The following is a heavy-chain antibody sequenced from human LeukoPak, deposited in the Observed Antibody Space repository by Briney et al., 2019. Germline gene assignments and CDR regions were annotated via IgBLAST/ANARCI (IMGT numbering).Heavy chain of an antibody. CDR1: GFPFTRFY. V-gene: IGHV3-11*04. CDR3: ARKDFSSGSFSY. D-gene: IGHD3-22*01. CDR2: IGLSGSPL. J-gene: IGHJ4*02. Sequence: PGGPLRLSCAVSGFPFTRFYMSWIRQAPGKGLEWISYIGLSGSPLDYADSVRGRFTISRDNAKNSLYLEMNSLRAEDTAVYYCARKDFSSGSFSYWGQGTLVTVSS.